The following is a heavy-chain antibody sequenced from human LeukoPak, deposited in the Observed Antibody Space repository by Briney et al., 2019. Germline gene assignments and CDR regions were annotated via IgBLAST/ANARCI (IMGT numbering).Heavy chain of an antibody. D-gene: IGHD6-13*01. J-gene: IGHJ4*02. V-gene: IGHV3-43D*04. CDR3: AKDISVVEPWQQLDHFDY. Sequence: GGSLRLSCAASGFTFDDYAMHWVRQAPGKGLEWVSLISWDGGSTYYADSVKGRFTISRDNSKNSLYLQMNSLRAEDTALYYCAKDISVVEPWQQLDHFDYWGQGTLVTVFS. CDR2: ISWDGGST. CDR1: GFTFDDYA.